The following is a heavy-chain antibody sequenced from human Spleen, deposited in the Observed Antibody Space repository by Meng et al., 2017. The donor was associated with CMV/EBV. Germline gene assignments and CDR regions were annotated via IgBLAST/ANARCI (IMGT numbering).Heavy chain of an antibody. CDR2: ISTYNDNT. Sequence: YGISWVRQAPGQGLEWMGWISTYNDNTNYAQKSQGRVTMTTDTSTSTAYMELRSLRSDDTAVYYCVRDMYYDFWSGYSLKGANWFDPWGQGTLVTVSS. V-gene: IGHV1-18*01. CDR1: YG. J-gene: IGHJ5*02. D-gene: IGHD3-3*01. CDR3: VRDMYYDFWSGYSLKGANWFDP.